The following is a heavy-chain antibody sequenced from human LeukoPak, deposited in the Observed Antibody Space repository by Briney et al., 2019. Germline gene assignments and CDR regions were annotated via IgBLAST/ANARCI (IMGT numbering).Heavy chain of an antibody. CDR3: ATPRLDYRLDGGDY. CDR2: INTDGSST. Sequence: GGSLRLSCAASGFTFSSYWMHWVRQAPGKGLVWVSRINTDGSSTSYADSVKGRFTISRDNAKNTLYLQMNSLRAEDTAVYYCATPRLDYRLDGGDYWGQGTLVTVSS. J-gene: IGHJ4*02. V-gene: IGHV3-74*01. CDR1: GFTFSSYW. D-gene: IGHD4-11*01.